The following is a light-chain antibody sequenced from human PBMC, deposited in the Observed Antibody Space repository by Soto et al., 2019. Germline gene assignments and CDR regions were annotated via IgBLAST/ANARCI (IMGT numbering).Light chain of an antibody. V-gene: IGLV2-14*01. CDR2: DVS. Sequence: QSALTQPASVSGAPGQSITISFTVTSSDVGGYNYVSWYQQHPGKAPKLMIYDVSNRPSGVSNRFSGSKSGNTASLTISGLQAEDEADYYCSSYTSSSTFYVFGTGTKVTVL. J-gene: IGLJ1*01. CDR3: SSYTSSSTFYV. CDR1: SSDVGGYNY.